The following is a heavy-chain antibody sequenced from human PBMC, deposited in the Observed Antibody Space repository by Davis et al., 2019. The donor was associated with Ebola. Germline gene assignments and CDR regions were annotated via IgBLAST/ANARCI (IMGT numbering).Heavy chain of an antibody. CDR2: INHSGST. V-gene: IGHV4-34*01. J-gene: IGHJ4*02. Sequence: MPSETLSLTCAVYGGSFSGYYWSWICQPPGKGLEWIGEINHSGSTNYNPSLKSRVTISVDTSKNQFSLKLSSVTAADTAVYYCARADYDILTGYATDWGQGTLVTVSS. CDR1: GGSFSGYY. CDR3: ARADYDILTGYATD. D-gene: IGHD3-9*01.